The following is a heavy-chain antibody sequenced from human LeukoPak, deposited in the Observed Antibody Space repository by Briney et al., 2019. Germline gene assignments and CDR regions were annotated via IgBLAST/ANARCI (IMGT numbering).Heavy chain of an antibody. CDR1: GGSFRGYY. V-gene: IGHV4-34*01. J-gene: IGHJ3*02. Sequence: PSETLSLTCAVYGGSFRGYYWSWIRQPPGKGLEWIGEINHSGSTNYNPSLKSRVTISVDTSKNQFSLKLSSVTAADTAVYYCARVGCSGGSCYSYAFDIWGQGTMVTVSS. D-gene: IGHD2-15*01. CDR3: ARVGCSGGSCYSYAFDI. CDR2: INHSGST.